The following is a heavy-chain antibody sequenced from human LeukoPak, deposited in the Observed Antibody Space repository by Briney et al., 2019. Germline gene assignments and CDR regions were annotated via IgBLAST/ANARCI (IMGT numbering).Heavy chain of an antibody. CDR1: GFTFSSYN. J-gene: IGHJ6*03. D-gene: IGHD6-25*01. CDR2: ISSSSSYI. CDR3: ARVAAAALISYYMDV. V-gene: IGHV3-21*01. Sequence: PGGSLRLSCAASGFTFSSYNMNWVRQAPGKGLEWVSSISSSSSYIYYADSVKGRFTISRDNAKNSLYLQMNSLRAEDTAVYYCARVAAAALISYYMDVWGKGTTVTISS.